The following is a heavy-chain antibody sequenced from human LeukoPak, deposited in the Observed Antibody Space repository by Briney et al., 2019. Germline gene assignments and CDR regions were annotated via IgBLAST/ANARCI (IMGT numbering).Heavy chain of an antibody. V-gene: IGHV3-9*03. Sequence: QSGRSLRLSCAAPGFTFDDYAMHWVRQAPGKGLEWVSGISWNSGSIGYADSVKGRFTISRDNAKNSLYLQMNSLRAEDMALYYCAKGTYCSSTSCAFDIWGQGTMVTVSS. J-gene: IGHJ3*02. CDR1: GFTFDDYA. D-gene: IGHD2-2*01. CDR3: AKGTYCSSTSCAFDI. CDR2: ISWNSGSI.